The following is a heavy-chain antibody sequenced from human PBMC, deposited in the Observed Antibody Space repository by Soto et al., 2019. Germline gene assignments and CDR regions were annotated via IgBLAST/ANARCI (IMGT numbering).Heavy chain of an antibody. CDR3: ARGRDGDY. J-gene: IGHJ4*02. CDR1: GYTFTSYG. D-gene: IGHD6-6*01. V-gene: IGHV1-18*01. Sequence: QVHLVQSGAEVKKPGASVKVSCKASGYTFTSYGITWVRQAPGQGLEWMGWISAHNGNTDYAQKLQGRVIVTRDTSTSTAYLELRSLRSDDPAVYYCARGRDGDYRGQGALVTVSS. CDR2: ISAHNGNT.